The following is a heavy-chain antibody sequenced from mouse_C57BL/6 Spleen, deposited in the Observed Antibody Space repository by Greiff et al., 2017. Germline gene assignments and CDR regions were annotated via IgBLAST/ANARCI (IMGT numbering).Heavy chain of an antibody. CDR1: GYSFTSYY. CDR3: AIGGDGYSYAMDY. D-gene: IGHD2-3*01. CDR2: ISPGSGNT. V-gene: IGHV1-66*01. J-gene: IGHJ4*01. Sequence: VQRVESGPELVKPGASVKISCKASGYSFTSYYLHWVKQRPGQGLEWIGWISPGSGNTKYNEKFKGKATLPADTSSSTAYMQLSSLTSEDSAVYYCAIGGDGYSYAMDYWGQGTSVTVSS.